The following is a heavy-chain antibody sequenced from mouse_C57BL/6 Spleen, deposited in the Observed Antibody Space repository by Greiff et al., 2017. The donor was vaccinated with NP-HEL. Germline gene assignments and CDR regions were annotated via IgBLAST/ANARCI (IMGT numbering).Heavy chain of an antibody. CDR1: GFTFSSYA. D-gene: IGHD4-1*01. CDR2: ISRGGVYI. CDR3: TSFLGRRAMDY. J-gene: IGHJ4*01. V-gene: IGHV5-9-1*02. Sequence: DVQLVESGEGLVKPGGSLKLSCAASGFTFSSYALSWVRQTPEKWLSWVAYISRGGVYIYYADTVKGRFTISRDNARNTLYLQMSSLKSEDTAMYYCTSFLGRRAMDYWGQGTSVTVSS.